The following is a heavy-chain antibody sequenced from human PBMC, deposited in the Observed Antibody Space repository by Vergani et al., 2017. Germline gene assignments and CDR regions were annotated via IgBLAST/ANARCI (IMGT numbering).Heavy chain of an antibody. CDR3: ASKRGACRAAYCHSYDF. J-gene: IGHJ4*02. CDR2: MDYSGST. CDR1: GDSVISTDYP. D-gene: IGHD2-15*01. V-gene: IGHV4-39*01. Sequence: QVQLHESGPGLVKPSETLSLTCTVSGDSVISTDYPWGWIRQPPGKGLEWIGSMDYSGSTSYNPSLESRISISFETPKNQFSLRLTSVTAADTAVYYCASKRGACRAAYCHSYDFWGPGTLVGVSS.